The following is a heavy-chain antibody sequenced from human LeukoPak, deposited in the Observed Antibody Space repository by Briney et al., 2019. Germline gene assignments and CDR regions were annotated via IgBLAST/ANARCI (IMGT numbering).Heavy chain of an antibody. CDR1: GYTLTSYG. J-gene: IGHJ6*03. CDR2: ISAYNGNT. Sequence: ASVKVSCKASGYTLTSYGISWVRQAPGQGLEWMGWISAYNGNTNYAQKLQGRVTMTTDTSTSTAYMELRSLRSDDTAVYYCAAGLLWFGELSPHMDVWGKGTTVTISS. D-gene: IGHD3-10*01. V-gene: IGHV1-18*01. CDR3: AAGLLWFGELSPHMDV.